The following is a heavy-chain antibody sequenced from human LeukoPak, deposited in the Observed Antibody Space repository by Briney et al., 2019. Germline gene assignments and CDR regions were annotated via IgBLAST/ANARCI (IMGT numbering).Heavy chain of an antibody. D-gene: IGHD3-10*01. CDR2: ISGSGGST. V-gene: IGHV3-23*01. Sequence: PGGSLRLSCAASGFTFSSYSMNWVRQAPGKGLEWVSAISGSGGSTYYADSVKGRFTISRDNSKNTLYLQMNILRAEDTAVYYCAKGEMVRGVIIGYYHYMDVWGKGTTVTVSS. CDR1: GFTFSSYS. CDR3: AKGEMVRGVIIGYYHYMDV. J-gene: IGHJ6*03.